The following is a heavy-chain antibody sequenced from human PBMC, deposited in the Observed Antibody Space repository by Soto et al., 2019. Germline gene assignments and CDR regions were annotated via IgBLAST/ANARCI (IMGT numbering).Heavy chain of an antibody. CDR2: ISYDGSKK. D-gene: IGHD1-26*01. CDR3: ARNQWELRRIDAFDI. Sequence: QVQLVESGGGVVQPGRSLRLSCAASGFTFSSYALYWVRQAPGQGLEWVAVISYDGSKKYYAASVKGRFTISRDKSKHTLYLQMSSLRGEATAVYDCARNQWELRRIDAFDIWGQGTMVIGSS. CDR1: GFTFSSYA. J-gene: IGHJ3*02. V-gene: IGHV3-30-3*01.